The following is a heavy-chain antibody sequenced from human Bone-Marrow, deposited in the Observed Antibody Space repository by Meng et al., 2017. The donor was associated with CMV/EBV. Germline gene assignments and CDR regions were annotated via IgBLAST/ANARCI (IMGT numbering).Heavy chain of an antibody. J-gene: IGHJ6*02. D-gene: IGHD3-3*01. CDR1: GGSISSYY. CDR3: ARDRYYDFWSGPSQGMDV. Sequence: SETLSLTCTVSGGSISSYYWSWIRQPPGKGLEWIGYIYYSGSTNYNPSLKSRVTISVDTSKNQFSLKLSSVTAADTAVYYCARDRYYDFWSGPSQGMDVWGPGTTVTVAS. V-gene: IGHV4-59*01. CDR2: IYYSGST.